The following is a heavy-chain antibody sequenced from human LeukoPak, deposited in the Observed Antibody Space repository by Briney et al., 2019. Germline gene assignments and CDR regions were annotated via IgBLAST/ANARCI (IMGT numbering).Heavy chain of an antibody. D-gene: IGHD3-10*01. CDR3: AKDTMVRGVSWVDY. CDR2: IYSGGST. Sequence: PGGSLRLSCAASGFTVSSNYMSWVRQAPGKGLEWVSVIYSGGSTYYADSVKGRFTISRDNSKNTLYLQMNSLRAEDTAVYYCAKDTMVRGVSWVDYWGQGTLVTVSS. CDR1: GFTVSSNY. V-gene: IGHV3-66*01. J-gene: IGHJ4*02.